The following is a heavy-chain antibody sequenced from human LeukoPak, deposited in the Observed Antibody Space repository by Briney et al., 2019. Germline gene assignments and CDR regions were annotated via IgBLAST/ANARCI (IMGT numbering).Heavy chain of an antibody. V-gene: IGHV4-59*01. CDR1: GGSLSRYY. D-gene: IGHD3-10*01. J-gene: IGHJ6*04. Sequence: SETLSLTCTVSGGSLSRYYWSWIRPPPGKGREWIGYIYYSGSNNYNPSLKSRVTISVDTSKNQFSLKLSSVTAADTAVYYCARDGTYYYGSGSYPNYYYYGMDVWGKGTTVTVSS. CDR3: ARDGTYYYGSGSYPNYYYYGMDV. CDR2: IYYSGSN.